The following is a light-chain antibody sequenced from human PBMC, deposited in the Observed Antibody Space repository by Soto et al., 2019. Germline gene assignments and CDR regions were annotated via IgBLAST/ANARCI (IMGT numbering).Light chain of an antibody. Sequence: QSALTQPASVSGSPGQSITISCTGTSSDIGGYDFVSWYQQHTGKAPKLMIHEVTNRPSGVSNRFSGSKSGNTASLTISGLEAEDEAYYYCSSYSSSSTPCFFGPWTKLTVL. CDR1: SSDIGGYDF. CDR3: SSYSSSSTPCF. V-gene: IGLV2-14*01. CDR2: EVT. J-gene: IGLJ1*01.